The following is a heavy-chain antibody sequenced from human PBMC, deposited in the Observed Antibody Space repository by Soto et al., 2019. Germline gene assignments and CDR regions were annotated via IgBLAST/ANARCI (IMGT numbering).Heavy chain of an antibody. CDR3: ARKGPRAARPSH. CDR2: IGSSSTVT. CDR1: GFTFRDYD. J-gene: IGHJ4*02. D-gene: IGHD6-6*01. V-gene: IGHV3-11*01. Sequence: QVQLVESGGVLVRPGGSLRLSCAASGFTFRDYDMSWIRQAPGKVLDLVSCIGSSSTVTYYADSVKGRFTISRDNAKVSLYVEMHSLRVEDTAVYYCARKGPRAARPSHWGQGTQVTVAS.